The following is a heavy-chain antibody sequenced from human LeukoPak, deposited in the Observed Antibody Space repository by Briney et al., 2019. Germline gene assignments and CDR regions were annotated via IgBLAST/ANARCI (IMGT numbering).Heavy chain of an antibody. Sequence: GGSLRLSCAASGFTFDDYAMHWVRQAPGKGLEWVSGISWNSGSIGYADSVKGRFTISRDNAKNSLYLQMNSLRAEDTALYYCAKDFGATRFLFDYWGQGTLVTVSS. D-gene: IGHD4/OR15-4a*01. CDR3: AKDFGATRFLFDY. CDR2: ISWNSGSI. J-gene: IGHJ4*02. CDR1: GFTFDDYA. V-gene: IGHV3-9*01.